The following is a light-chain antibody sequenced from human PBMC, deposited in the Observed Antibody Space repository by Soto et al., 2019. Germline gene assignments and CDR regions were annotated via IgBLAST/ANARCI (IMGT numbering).Light chain of an antibody. CDR2: GAS. CDR1: QSIHTN. Sequence: ENVMKQSPPTLSLSPGERATLSCRASQSIHTNLAWYQQKPGQAPRLLFYGASTGATGLPARFSGSGSGTEFTLTIYSLQAEDCAVYYCQEYYYWPRTFGQGIRVDI. CDR3: QEYYYWPRT. J-gene: IGKJ1*01. V-gene: IGKV3-15*01.